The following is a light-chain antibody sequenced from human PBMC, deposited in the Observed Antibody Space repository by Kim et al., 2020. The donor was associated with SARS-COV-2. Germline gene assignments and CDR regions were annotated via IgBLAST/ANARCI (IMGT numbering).Light chain of an antibody. Sequence: QTVVTQEPSFSVSPGGTVTLTCGLSSGSVSATSYPSWYQQTPGQAPRTLIYNINSRSSGVPDRFSGSILGNKAALTITGAQADDESDYYCVLYLGGGIWVFGGGTKVTVL. V-gene: IGLV8-61*01. J-gene: IGLJ3*02. CDR3: VLYLGGGIWV. CDR1: SGSVSATSY. CDR2: NIN.